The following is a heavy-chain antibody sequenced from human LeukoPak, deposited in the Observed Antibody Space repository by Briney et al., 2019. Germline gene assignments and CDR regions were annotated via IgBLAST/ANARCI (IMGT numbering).Heavy chain of an antibody. Sequence: GGSLRLSCAASGYTFSSYSMNWVRQAPGKGLEWVAYISSSSSTKYYADFLKGRSTISRDNAKNSLYLQMNSLRAEDTAVYCCAKEPTEYSSGWYFDCWGQGTLVTVSS. CDR2: ISSSSSTK. CDR3: AKEPTEYSSGWYFDC. CDR1: GYTFSSYS. V-gene: IGHV3-48*01. J-gene: IGHJ4*02. D-gene: IGHD6-19*01.